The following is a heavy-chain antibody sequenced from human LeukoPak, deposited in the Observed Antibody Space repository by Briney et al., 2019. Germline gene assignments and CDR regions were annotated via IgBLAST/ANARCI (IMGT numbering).Heavy chain of an antibody. V-gene: IGHV1-2*02. J-gene: IGHJ4*02. Sequence: GASVKVSCKASGYTFTDYLMNWVRQAPGQGLEWMGWINPKSGDTNYAQKFQGRVFVTRDTSTSTAYMELTKLTSDDTAVYYCATKGDPLTGDALDWGQGTLVTVSS. D-gene: IGHD7-27*01. CDR3: ATKGDPLTGDALD. CDR1: GYTFTDYL. CDR2: INPKSGDT.